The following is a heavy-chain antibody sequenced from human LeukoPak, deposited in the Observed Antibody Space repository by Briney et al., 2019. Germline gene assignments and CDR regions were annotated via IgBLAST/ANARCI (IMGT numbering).Heavy chain of an antibody. Sequence: KPSETLSLTCAVYGGSFSGYYWSWIRQPPGKGLDWIGEINHSGSTNYNPSLKSRVTISVDTSKNQFSLKLSSVTAADTAVYYCARTGYSSSWYHYYYGMDVWGKGTTVTVSS. CDR2: INHSGST. V-gene: IGHV4-34*01. CDR1: GGSFSGYY. CDR3: ARTGYSSSWYHYYYGMDV. J-gene: IGHJ6*04. D-gene: IGHD6-13*01.